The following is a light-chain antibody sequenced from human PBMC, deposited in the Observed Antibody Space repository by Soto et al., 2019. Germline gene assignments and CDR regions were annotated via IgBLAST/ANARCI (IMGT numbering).Light chain of an antibody. J-gene: IGKJ2*01. V-gene: IGKV3-11*01. CDR2: DAS. Sequence: EIVLTQSPATLSLSPGERATLSCRASQSVSSYLAWYQQKPGQAPRLLIYDASNRATGIPARFSGSGSGTDFTLTISSLEPEDFAVYYCQQSSNWPGYTFGQGTKLEI. CDR1: QSVSSY. CDR3: QQSSNWPGYT.